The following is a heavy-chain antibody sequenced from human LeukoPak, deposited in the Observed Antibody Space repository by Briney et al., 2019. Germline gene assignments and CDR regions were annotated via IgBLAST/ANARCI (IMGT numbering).Heavy chain of an antibody. J-gene: IGHJ5*02. Sequence: PSETLSLTCTVSGGSIISDSYYWAWIRQPPGKGLEWIVSAYYNGETYYNPSLKSRVTISVDTSKSQLSLKLTSVTAADTAIYFCARDSRYDSSGHAPWGKGSLVTVSS. D-gene: IGHD3-22*01. CDR2: AYYNGET. V-gene: IGHV4-39*07. CDR3: ARDSRYDSSGHAP. CDR1: GGSIISDSYY.